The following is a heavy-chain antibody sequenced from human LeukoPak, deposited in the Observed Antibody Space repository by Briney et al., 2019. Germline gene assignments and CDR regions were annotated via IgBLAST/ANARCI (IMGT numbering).Heavy chain of an antibody. D-gene: IGHD1-26*01. Sequence: PAETLSLTCTVSGGSISSGSYYWSWIRQPAGKGLEWIGRIYTSGSTNYNPSLKSRVTISVDTSKNQFSLKLSSVTAADTAVYYCASPQGLVGAINYWGQGTLVTVSS. V-gene: IGHV4-61*02. J-gene: IGHJ4*02. CDR1: GGSISSGSYY. CDR3: ASPQGLVGAINY. CDR2: IYTSGST.